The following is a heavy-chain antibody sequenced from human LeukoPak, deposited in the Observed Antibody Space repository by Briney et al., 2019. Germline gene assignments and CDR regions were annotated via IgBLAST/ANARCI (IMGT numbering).Heavy chain of an antibody. CDR2: VHNDGDTK. CDR1: GFTVNSNY. D-gene: IGHD3-9*01. Sequence: GESLRLSCAASGFTVNSNYMIWVRQAPGKCLEWVAVVHNDGDTKYFGDSVKGRFTISRDNSKNTLYLQMNSLRAEDTAVYYCATGTGYYYDRWGQGTLVTVAS. J-gene: IGHJ4*02. V-gene: IGHV3-33*08. CDR3: ATGTGYYYDR.